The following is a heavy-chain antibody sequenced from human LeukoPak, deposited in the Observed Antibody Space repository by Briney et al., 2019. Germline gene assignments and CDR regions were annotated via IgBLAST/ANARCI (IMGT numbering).Heavy chain of an antibody. D-gene: IGHD2/OR15-2a*01. Sequence: ETMSLTCTVSGGSITYSYWSWVRQAPGKGLEWVANTNQDGSAKNYVDSVRGRFTISRDNAENSLYLQMNSLRAEDTAVYYCAREGFLDYWGQGTLVTVSS. CDR1: GGSITYSY. J-gene: IGHJ4*02. CDR3: AREGFLDY. V-gene: IGHV3-7*01. CDR2: TNQDGSAK.